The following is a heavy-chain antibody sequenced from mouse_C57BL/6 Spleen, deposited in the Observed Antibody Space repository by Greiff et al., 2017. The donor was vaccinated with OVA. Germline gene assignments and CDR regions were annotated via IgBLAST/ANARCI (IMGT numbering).Heavy chain of an antibody. D-gene: IGHD1-1*01. CDR3: AIYGSSYEWYFDV. Sequence: EVMLVESEGGLVQPGSSMKLSCTASGFTFSDYYMAWVRQVPEKGLEWVANFNYDGSSTYYLDSLKSRFIISRDNAKNILYLQMSSLKSEDTATYYCAIYGSSYEWYFDVWGTGTTVTVSS. CDR2: FNYDGSST. J-gene: IGHJ1*03. CDR1: GFTFSDYY. V-gene: IGHV5-16*01.